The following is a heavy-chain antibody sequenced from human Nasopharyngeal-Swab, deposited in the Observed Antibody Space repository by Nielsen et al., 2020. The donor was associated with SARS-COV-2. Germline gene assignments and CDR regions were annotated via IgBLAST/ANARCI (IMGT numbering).Heavy chain of an antibody. D-gene: IGHD1-7*01. CDR3: ARVLPFRITGTSGMDV. V-gene: IGHV1-46*01. CDR2: INPTDGST. Sequence: ASVKVSCKASRYTFTSYYLHWARQAPGQGLEWMGIINPTDGSTSYAQKFEGRVTMTRVTSTSTVYMELNSLRSEDTAVYYCARVLPFRITGTSGMDVWGQGTTVTVSS. CDR1: RYTFTSYY. J-gene: IGHJ6*02.